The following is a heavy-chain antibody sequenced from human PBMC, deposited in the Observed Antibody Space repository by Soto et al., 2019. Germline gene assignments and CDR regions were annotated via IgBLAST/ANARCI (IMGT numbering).Heavy chain of an antibody. D-gene: IGHD3-22*01. V-gene: IGHV1-18*01. CDR2: ISAYNGNT. J-gene: IGHJ4*02. CDR1: GYTFTSYG. Sequence: ASVKVSCKASGYTFTSYGISWVRQAPGQGLEWMGWISAYNGNTNYAQKLQGRVTMTTDTSTSTAYMELRSLRSDDTAVYYCARGRPYYDSSGADETDYWGQGTLVTVSS. CDR3: ARGRPYYDSSGADETDY.